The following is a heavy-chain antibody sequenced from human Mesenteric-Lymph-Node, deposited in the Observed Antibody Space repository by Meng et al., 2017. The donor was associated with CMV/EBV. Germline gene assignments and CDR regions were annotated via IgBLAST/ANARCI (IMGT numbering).Heavy chain of an antibody. D-gene: IGHD3-16*01. CDR1: GGSISSYY. Sequence: GSLRLSCTVSGGSISSYYWSWIRQPPGKGLEWIGQINHSGSTNYNSSLKSRVTISVDTSKNQFSLKLSSVTAADTAVYYCVRGHPTYALLRLDYWGQGALVTVSS. CDR3: VRGHPTYALLRLDY. J-gene: IGHJ4*02. V-gene: IGHV4-34*01. CDR2: INHSGST.